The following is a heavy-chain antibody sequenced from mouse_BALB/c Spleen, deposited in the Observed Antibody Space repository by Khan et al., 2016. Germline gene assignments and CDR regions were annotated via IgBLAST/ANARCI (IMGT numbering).Heavy chain of an antibody. Sequence: EVELVESGGGLVKPGGSLKLSCAASGFTFSDYYMYWVRQTPEKRLEWVATISAGGSYTYYPDSVKGRFTISRDNAKNNLYLQMSSLKSEDTAMYYCAGDLNGYFDVWGAGTTVTVSA. CDR2: ISAGGSYT. V-gene: IGHV5-4*02. CDR3: AGDLNGYFDV. J-gene: IGHJ1*01. CDR1: GFTFSDYY.